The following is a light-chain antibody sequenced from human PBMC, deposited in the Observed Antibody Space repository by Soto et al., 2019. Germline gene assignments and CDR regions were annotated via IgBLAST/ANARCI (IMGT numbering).Light chain of an antibody. CDR1: SSDVGGYNY. Sequence: QSALTQPRSVSGSPGQSVTISCTGTSSDVGGYNYVSWYQQHPGKAPKLMIYDVSQRPSGVPDRFSGSKSGNTASLTISGLQAEDEADYTCCSYAGTYGVFGGGTKVTVL. CDR2: DVS. J-gene: IGLJ2*01. CDR3: CSYAGTYGV. V-gene: IGLV2-11*01.